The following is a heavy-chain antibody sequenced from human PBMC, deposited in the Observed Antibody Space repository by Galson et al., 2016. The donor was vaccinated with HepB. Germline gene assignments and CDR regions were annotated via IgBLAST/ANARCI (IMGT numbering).Heavy chain of an antibody. V-gene: IGHV4-4*07. CDR2: IYTSGST. CDR1: GDSISSHY. J-gene: IGHJ5*02. D-gene: IGHD2-15*01. Sequence: LSLTCAVSGDSISSHYWSWIRQPAGKGLEWIGRIYTSGSTHYNPSLKSRVTVSVDTSKNQFSLKLTSVTAADTAVYCCAREGCRGSSCYSGYNWFDPWGQGTLVTVAS. CDR3: AREGCRGSSCYSGYNWFDP.